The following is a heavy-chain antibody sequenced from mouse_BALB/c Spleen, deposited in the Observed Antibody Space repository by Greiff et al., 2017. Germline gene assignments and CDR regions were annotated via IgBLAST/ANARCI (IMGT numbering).Heavy chain of an antibody. V-gene: IGHV1-9*01. D-gene: IGHD2-3*01. CDR1: GYTFSRYW. J-gene: IGHJ4*01. Sequence: QVQLQQSGAELMKPGASVKISCKATGYTFSRYWIEWVKQRPGHGLEWIGEILPGSGSTNYNEKFKGKATFTADTSSNTAYMQLSSLTSEDSAVYYCANDGYDMDYWGQGTSVTVSS. CDR2: ILPGSGST. CDR3: ANDGYDMDY.